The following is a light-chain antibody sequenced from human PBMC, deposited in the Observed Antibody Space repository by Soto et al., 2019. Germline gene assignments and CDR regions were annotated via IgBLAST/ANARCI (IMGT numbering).Light chain of an antibody. CDR2: EAS. CDR3: QQRSTWPLT. V-gene: IGKV3-11*01. CDR1: QSVSSY. Sequence: EIVLTQSPATLSLSPGERATLSCRASQSVSSYLAWFQQKPGQAPRVLIYEASNRATGIPARFSGSGSGTDFTLTISGLEPEDLAVYYCQQRSTWPLTFGGGTKVEI. J-gene: IGKJ4*01.